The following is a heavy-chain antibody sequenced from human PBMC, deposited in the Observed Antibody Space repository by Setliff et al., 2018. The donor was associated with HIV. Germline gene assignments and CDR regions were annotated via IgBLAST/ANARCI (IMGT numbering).Heavy chain of an antibody. CDR2: IRYGESPYYSASP. CDR1: GGSISSTTYY. Sequence: SETLSLTCTVSGGSISSTTYYWGWIRQPPGKGLEWIGYIRYGESPYYSASPSYNPSLKSRVTISIDTSKEWFSLNLTSVTAADTATYYCVRGGGEHYSLFSGYYTPWGDFWGQGTPVTVSS. J-gene: IGHJ4*02. D-gene: IGHD3-3*01. V-gene: IGHV4-39*07. CDR3: VRGGGEHYSLFSGYYTPWGDF.